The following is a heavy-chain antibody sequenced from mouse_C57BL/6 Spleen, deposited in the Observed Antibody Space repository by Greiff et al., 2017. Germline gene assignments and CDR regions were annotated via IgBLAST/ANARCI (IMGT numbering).Heavy chain of an antibody. CDR2: IYPGDGDT. CDR1: GYAFSSSW. CDR3: ARAYPLYSNYSYYAMDY. D-gene: IGHD2-5*01. J-gene: IGHJ4*01. V-gene: IGHV1-82*01. Sequence: QVQLQQSGPELVKPGASVKISCKASGYAFSSSWMNWVKQRPGKGLEWIGRIYPGDGDTNYNGKFKGKATLTADKSSSTAYMQLSSLTSEDSAVYFCARAYPLYSNYSYYAMDYWGQGTSVTVSS.